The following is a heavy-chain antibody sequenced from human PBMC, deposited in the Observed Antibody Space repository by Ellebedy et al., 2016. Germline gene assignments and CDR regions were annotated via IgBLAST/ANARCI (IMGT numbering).Heavy chain of an antibody. D-gene: IGHD4-17*01. J-gene: IGHJ4*02. CDR3: ATGDYGDYDD. CDR1: GYTFATYY. CDR2: INPTGTGT. V-gene: IGHV1-46*01. Sequence: ASVKVSCKASGYTFATYYMHWVRQAPGQGLEWVGIINPTGTGTICAQKFQGRVTITRDTSTSTVYMELSSLRSEDTAVYYCATGDYGDYDDWGQGTLVTVSS.